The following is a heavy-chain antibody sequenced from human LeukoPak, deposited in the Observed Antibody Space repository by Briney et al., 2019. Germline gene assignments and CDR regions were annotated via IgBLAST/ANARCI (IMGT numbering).Heavy chain of an antibody. CDR3: ARRNYGSGTYDY. CDR1: GGSISSYY. Sequence: SETLSLTCTVSGGSISSYYWSWIRQPPGKGLEWIGHMYYSGNTDYNPSLKSRVTISIDTFKNQFSLKLSSVTAADTAVYYCARRNYGSGTYDYWGQGTLVTVSS. CDR2: MYYSGNT. J-gene: IGHJ4*02. V-gene: IGHV4-59*08. D-gene: IGHD3-10*01.